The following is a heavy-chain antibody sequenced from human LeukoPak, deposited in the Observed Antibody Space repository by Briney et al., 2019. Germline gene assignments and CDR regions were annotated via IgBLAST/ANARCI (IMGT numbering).Heavy chain of an antibody. CDR2: ISGSSSTI. CDR3: ARGAYYYED. D-gene: IGHD3-22*01. V-gene: IGHV3-48*01. Sequence: GGSLRLSCAASGFTFSSHSMNWVRQAPGKGLEWVSYISGSSSTIYYADSVKGRFTISRDNAKNSLYLQMNSLRAEDTAVYYCARGAYYYEDWGQGTLVTVPS. J-gene: IGHJ4*02. CDR1: GFTFSSHS.